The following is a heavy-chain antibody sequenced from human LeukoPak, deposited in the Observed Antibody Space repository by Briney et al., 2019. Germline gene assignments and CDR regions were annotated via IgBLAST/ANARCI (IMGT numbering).Heavy chain of an antibody. Sequence: KSSETLSLTCTVSGGSISSSSFYWGWIRQPAGKGLEWIGRIYTSGSTNYNPSLKSRVTISVDTSKNQFSLKLSSVTAADTAVYYCAREPLSGYYYGYFDYWGQGTLVTVSS. V-gene: IGHV4-61*02. CDR3: AREPLSGYYYGYFDY. J-gene: IGHJ4*02. D-gene: IGHD3-22*01. CDR2: IYTSGST. CDR1: GGSISSSSFY.